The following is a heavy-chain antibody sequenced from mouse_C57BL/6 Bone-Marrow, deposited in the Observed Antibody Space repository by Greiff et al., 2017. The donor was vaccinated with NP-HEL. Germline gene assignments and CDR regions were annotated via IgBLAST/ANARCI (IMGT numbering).Heavy chain of an antibody. V-gene: IGHV2-9-1*01. J-gene: IGHJ2*01. CDR1: GFSLTSYA. Sequence: VQVVESGPGLVAPSQSLSITCTVSGFSLTSYAISWVRQPPGKGLEWLGVIWTGGGTNYNSALKSRLSLSKDNSKSQVFLKMNSLQTDDTARYYCARSDGSSFYYFDYWGQGTTLTVSS. D-gene: IGHD1-1*01. CDR2: IWTGGGT. CDR3: ARSDGSSFYYFDY.